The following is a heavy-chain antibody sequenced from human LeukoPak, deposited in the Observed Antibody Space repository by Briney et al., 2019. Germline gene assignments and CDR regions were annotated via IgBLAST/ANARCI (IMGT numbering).Heavy chain of an antibody. D-gene: IGHD3-22*01. V-gene: IGHV1-69*04. J-gene: IGHJ4*02. CDR3: ATTRDSSGYYAVDY. CDR1: GGTFSSYA. Sequence: ASVKVSCKASGGTFSSYAISWVRQAPGQGLEWMGRIIPILGIANYAQKFQGRVTITADKSTSTAYMELSSLRSEDTAAYYCATTRDSSGYYAVDYWGQGTLVTVSS. CDR2: IIPILGIA.